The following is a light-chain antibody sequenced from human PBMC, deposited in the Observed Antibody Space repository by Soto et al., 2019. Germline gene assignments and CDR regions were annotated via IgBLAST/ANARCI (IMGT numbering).Light chain of an antibody. V-gene: IGKV1-39*01. CDR1: QAISRN. CDR3: QQSYSLPYT. Sequence: DIQLTQSPSSLSASVGDRVTITCRASQAISRNLNWYQQKPGEAPKLLMYVVSSLQGGVPSRFSGSESGTDYTLTISSLQPDDFATYYCQQSYSLPYTFGQGTKLEI. CDR2: VVS. J-gene: IGKJ2*01.